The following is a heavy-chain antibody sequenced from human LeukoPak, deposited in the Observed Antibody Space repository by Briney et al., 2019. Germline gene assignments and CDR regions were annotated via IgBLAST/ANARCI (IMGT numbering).Heavy chain of an antibody. V-gene: IGHV3-7*03. CDR3: ARDSSPYCGDDCYFDAFDL. D-gene: IGHD2-21*02. CDR2: INRDGSKN. J-gene: IGHJ3*01. Sequence: GGSLRLSCAASEFTFGSYWMTWVRQAPGKGPEWVANINRDGSKNHFVDSVKGRFTISRDNAKNFLYLQMNSLRAEDTAAYFCARDSSPYCGDDCYFDAFDLWGQGTMVTVSS. CDR1: EFTFGSYW.